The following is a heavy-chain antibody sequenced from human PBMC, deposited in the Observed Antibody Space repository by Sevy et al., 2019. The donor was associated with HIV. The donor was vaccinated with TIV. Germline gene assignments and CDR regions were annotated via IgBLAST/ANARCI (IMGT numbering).Heavy chain of an antibody. D-gene: IGHD1-26*01. V-gene: IGHV1-46*01. CDR1: GYTFTTFY. J-gene: IGHJ4*02. Sequence: ASVKVSCKTSGYTFTTFYVHWVRQAPGQGLEWMGIIIPSGGSTTYAQKFQGRVTMTRDTSTSTVYMELRSLRSEDTAVYYFASGTGVWGQGTPVTVSS. CDR2: IIPSGGST. CDR3: ASGTGV.